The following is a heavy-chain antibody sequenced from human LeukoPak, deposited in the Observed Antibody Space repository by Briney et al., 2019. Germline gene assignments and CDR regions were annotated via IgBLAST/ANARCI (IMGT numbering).Heavy chain of an antibody. CDR2: ISSDGNDK. CDR3: TTKVVRGNSGDDYDD. V-gene: IGHV3-30*03. J-gene: IGHJ4*02. Sequence: GGSLRLSCAASGVTFSSYDMHWVRQAPGKGLEWVALISSDGNDKLYGDSVKGRFTISRDDSKSTLYLQMNSLRAEDTAVYYCTTKVVRGNSGDDYDDWGQGTLVTVSS. CDR1: GVTFSSYD. D-gene: IGHD5-12*01.